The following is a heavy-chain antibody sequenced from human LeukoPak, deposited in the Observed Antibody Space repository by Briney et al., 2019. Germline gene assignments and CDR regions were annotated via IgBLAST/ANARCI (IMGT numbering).Heavy chain of an antibody. V-gene: IGHV4-59*11. D-gene: IGHD5-24*01. CDR1: GGSISSHY. J-gene: IGHJ6*03. CDR2: IYYSGST. Sequence: PSETLSLTCTVSGGSISSHYWSWIRQPPGKGLEWIGYIYYSGSTNYNPSLKSRVTISVDTSKNQFSLKLSSVTAADTAVYYCARVEMATITNGDYYYYYMDVWGKGTTVTVSS. CDR3: ARVEMATITNGDYYYYYMDV.